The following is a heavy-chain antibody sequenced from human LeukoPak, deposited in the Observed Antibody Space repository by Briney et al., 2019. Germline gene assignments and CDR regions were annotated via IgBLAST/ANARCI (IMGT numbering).Heavy chain of an antibody. CDR2: IGHNGST. D-gene: IGHD1-26*01. V-gene: IGHV4-34*01. J-gene: IGHJ4*02. CDR3: ARDDGSSGVDH. CDR1: GGSFSDYN. Sequence: SETLSLTCAVYGGSFSDYNWTWIRQPPGKGLEWIGEIGHNGSTNYNPSLKGRVTISVDTSKNQFSLKLTSVTAADTAVYYCARDDGSSGVDHWGQGTLVTVSS.